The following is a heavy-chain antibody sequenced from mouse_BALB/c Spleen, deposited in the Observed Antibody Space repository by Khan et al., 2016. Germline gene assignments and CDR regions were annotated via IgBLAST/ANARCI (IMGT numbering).Heavy chain of an antibody. D-gene: IGHD2-10*01. CDR1: GYTFSSYW. CDR2: ILPGTGNT. CDR3: ARAFYGHYYAMDY. J-gene: IGHJ4*01. V-gene: IGHV1-9*01. Sequence: QVQLQQPGAELMKPGASVKISCKATGYTFSSYWIEWVKQRPGHGLEWIGEILPGTGNTNYNEKFKGKATFTADTSSNPAYMQLSSLTSEDSAVYYCARAFYGHYYAMDYWGQGTSVTVSS.